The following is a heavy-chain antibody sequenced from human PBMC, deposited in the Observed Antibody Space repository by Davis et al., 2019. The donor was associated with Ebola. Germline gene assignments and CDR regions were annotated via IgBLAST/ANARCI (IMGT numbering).Heavy chain of an antibody. CDR1: GFTFSSYA. J-gene: IGHJ5*02. D-gene: IGHD3-22*01. CDR3: AKDLYYYDSSGYGWFDP. CDR2: ISGSGGST. V-gene: IGHV3-23*01. Sequence: PGGSLRLSCAASGFTFSSYAMSWVRQAPGKGLEWVSAISGSGGSTYYADSVKGRFTISRDNSKNTLYLQMNSLRAEDTAVYYCAKDLYYYDSSGYGWFDPWGQGTLVTVSS.